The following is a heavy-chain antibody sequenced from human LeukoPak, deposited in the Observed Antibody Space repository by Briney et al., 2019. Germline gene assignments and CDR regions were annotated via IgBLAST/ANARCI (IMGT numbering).Heavy chain of an antibody. D-gene: IGHD6-19*01. Sequence: GGSLRLSCAASGFTVSSNYMSWVRQAPGKGLEWVSVIYSGGSTYYADSVKGRFTISRHNSKNTLYLQMNSLRAEDTAVYYCARVTLSGLDYFDYWGQGTQVTVSS. V-gene: IGHV3-53*04. CDR1: GFTVSSNY. CDR2: IYSGGST. CDR3: ARVTLSGLDYFDY. J-gene: IGHJ4*02.